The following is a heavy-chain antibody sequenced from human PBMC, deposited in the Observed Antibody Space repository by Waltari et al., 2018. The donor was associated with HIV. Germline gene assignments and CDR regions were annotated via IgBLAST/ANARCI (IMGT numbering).Heavy chain of an antibody. D-gene: IGHD3-22*01. Sequence: QVQLQQWGAGLLRPSETLSLTCAVYGGSLSGFHWSWIRQSPEKGVEWIGEIHHGGSVNYNPSLESRINISIDTSKNQFSLNLTSVSAADTAIYYCARGLRDTVIAPAGRRPENWFDPWGQGNLVTVSS. CDR2: IHHGGSV. J-gene: IGHJ5*02. V-gene: IGHV4-34*01. CDR3: ARGLRDTVIAPAGRRPENWFDP. CDR1: GGSLSGFH.